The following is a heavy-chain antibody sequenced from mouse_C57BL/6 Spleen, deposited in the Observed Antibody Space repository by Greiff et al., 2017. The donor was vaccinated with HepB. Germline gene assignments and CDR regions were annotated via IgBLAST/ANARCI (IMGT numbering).Heavy chain of an antibody. D-gene: IGHD2-12*01. V-gene: IGHV2-9-1*01. J-gene: IGHJ4*01. CDR2: IWTGGGT. CDR3: AKDELVRYYYAMDY. CDR1: GFSFTSYA. Sequence: QVQLQQSGPGLVAPSQTLSITCAASGFSFTSYAISWVRQPPGKGLEWLGEIWTGGGTNYNSAPKSRLSISKDNSKSQVFFRMNRLQTDDTARYYCAKDELVRYYYAMDYWGEGSSGTVSS.